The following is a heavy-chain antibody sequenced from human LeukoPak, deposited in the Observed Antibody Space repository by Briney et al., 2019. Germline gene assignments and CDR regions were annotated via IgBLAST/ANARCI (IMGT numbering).Heavy chain of an antibody. J-gene: IGHJ4*02. Sequence: GSSVKVSCKASGYTFTAYYMNWVRQAAGHGGEWMGWINPATGVTNHPQNSHGRVNMTEHTSLSTAYMVLSSLRSDDTAVYYCARVDNWNDEEWGQGTLVTVSS. CDR2: INPATGVT. D-gene: IGHD1-20*01. CDR1: GYTFTAYY. CDR3: ARVDNWNDEE. V-gene: IGHV1-2*02.